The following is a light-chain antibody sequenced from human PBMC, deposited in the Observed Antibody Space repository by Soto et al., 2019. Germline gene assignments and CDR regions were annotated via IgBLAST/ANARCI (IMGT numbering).Light chain of an antibody. V-gene: IGLV2-14*01. CDR2: EVS. CDR1: SSDVGGYNY. J-gene: IGLJ1*01. Sequence: QSALTQPASVSGSPGPSITISCTGTSSDVGGYNYVSWYQQHPGKAPKLIIYEVSNRPSGVSNRFSGAKSGNTASLTISGRQAEDEADYYCNSYTSKSTGVFGTGTTLTVL. CDR3: NSYTSKSTGV.